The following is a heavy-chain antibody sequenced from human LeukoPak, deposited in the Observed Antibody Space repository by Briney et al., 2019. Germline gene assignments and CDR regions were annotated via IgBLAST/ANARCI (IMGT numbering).Heavy chain of an antibody. CDR3: ARDYGYYDSSGYPPGY. CDR2: ISSSGSTI. V-gene: IGHV3-11*01. Sequence: GGSLRLSCAASGFTFSDYYMSWIRQAPGKGLEWVSCISSSGSTIYYADSVKGRFTISRDNAKNSLYLQMNSLRAEDTAVYYCARDYGYYDSSGYPPGYWGQGTLVTVSS. D-gene: IGHD3-22*01. CDR1: GFTFSDYY. J-gene: IGHJ4*02.